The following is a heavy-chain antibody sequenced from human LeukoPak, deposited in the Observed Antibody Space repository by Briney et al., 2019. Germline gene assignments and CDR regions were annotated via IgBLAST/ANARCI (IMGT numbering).Heavy chain of an antibody. CDR3: ARRAPSHDFDD. Sequence: PGGSLRLSCEASGFTLEHYGMSWVRQAPGKGVEWVAGINWNGGITGYADSVKGRFTISRDNAKNSLYLQMNSLRVEDTALYYCARRAPSHDFDDWGQGTLVTVSS. CDR1: GFTLEHYG. CDR2: INWNGGIT. V-gene: IGHV3-20*04. J-gene: IGHJ4*02.